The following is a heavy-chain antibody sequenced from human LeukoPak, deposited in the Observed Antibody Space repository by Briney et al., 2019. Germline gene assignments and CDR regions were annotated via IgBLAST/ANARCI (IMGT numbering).Heavy chain of an antibody. CDR3: ARVKPYYDFWSGYSNWFDP. Sequence: KPSETLSLTCTVSGGSISSYYWSWIRQPPGKGLEWIGYIYYSGSTNYNPSLKSRVTISVDTSKNQFSLRLSSVTAADTAVYYCARVKPYYDFWSGYSNWFDPWGQGTLVTVSS. J-gene: IGHJ5*02. V-gene: IGHV4-59*01. D-gene: IGHD3-3*01. CDR2: IYYSGST. CDR1: GGSISSYY.